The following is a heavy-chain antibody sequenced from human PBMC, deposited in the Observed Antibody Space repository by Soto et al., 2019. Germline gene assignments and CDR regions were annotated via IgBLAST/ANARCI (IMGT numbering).Heavy chain of an antibody. CDR3: ARDWTDTAMGFDY. V-gene: IGHV1-69*06. CDR2: IIPIFGTA. Sequence: SVKVSCKASGGTFSSYAISWVRQAPGQGLEWMGGIIPIFGTANYAQKFQGRVTITADKSTSTAYMELSSLRSEDTAVYYCARDWTDTAMGFDYWGQGTLVTVSS. D-gene: IGHD5-18*01. J-gene: IGHJ4*02. CDR1: GGTFSSYA.